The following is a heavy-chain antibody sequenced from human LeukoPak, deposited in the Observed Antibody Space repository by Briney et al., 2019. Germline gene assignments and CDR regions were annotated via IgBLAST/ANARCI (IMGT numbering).Heavy chain of an antibody. J-gene: IGHJ6*02. CDR1: GGSVSSGSYY. D-gene: IGHD3-10*01. Sequence: SETLSLTCTVSGGSVSSGSYYWSWIRQPPGKGLEWIGYIYYSGSTNYNPSLKSRVTISVDTSKNQFSLKLSSVTAADTAVYYCARERIWFGESIHPEHYYYGMDVWGQGTTVTVSS. CDR3: ARERIWFGESIHPEHYYYGMDV. CDR2: IYYSGST. V-gene: IGHV4-61*01.